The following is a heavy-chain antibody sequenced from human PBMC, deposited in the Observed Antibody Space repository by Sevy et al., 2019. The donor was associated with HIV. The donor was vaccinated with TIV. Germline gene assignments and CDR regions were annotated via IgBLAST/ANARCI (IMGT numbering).Heavy chain of an antibody. Sequence: SQTLSLTCAISGDSVSSNSAAWTWIRQSPSRGLEWLGRTYYRSKWYNDYAVSVKSRITINPDTSKNQFSLQLNSVTPDYTAVYYCARGYDESDLFDPWGQGTLVTVSS. CDR1: GDSVSSNSAA. CDR2: TYYRSKWYN. V-gene: IGHV6-1*01. D-gene: IGHD3-3*01. CDR3: ARGYDESDLFDP. J-gene: IGHJ5*02.